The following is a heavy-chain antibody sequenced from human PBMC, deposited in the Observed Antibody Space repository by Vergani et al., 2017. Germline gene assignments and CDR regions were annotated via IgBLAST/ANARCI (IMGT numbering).Heavy chain of an antibody. D-gene: IGHD4-17*01. CDR2: IRYDGSNK. V-gene: IGHV3-30*02. CDR3: ASDDYGDYRFDY. CDR1: GFTFSSYG. Sequence: QVQLVESGGGVVQPGGSLRLSCAASGFTFSSYGMHWVRQAPGKGLEWVAFIRYDGSNKYYADSVKGRFTISRDNSKNTLYLQMNSLRADDTAVYYCASDDYGDYRFDYWGQGTLVTVSS. J-gene: IGHJ4*02.